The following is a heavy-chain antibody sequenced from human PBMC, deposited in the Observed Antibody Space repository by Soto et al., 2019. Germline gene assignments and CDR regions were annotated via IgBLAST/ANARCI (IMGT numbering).Heavy chain of an antibody. V-gene: IGHV1-45*02. CDR3: ARSPFAGSDAFDI. J-gene: IGHJ3*02. D-gene: IGHD1-1*01. CDR2: ITPFKSDT. CDR1: GYTFTFRY. Sequence: GASVKVSCKASGYTFTFRYLHWVQQAPGQALEWMGWITPFKSDTNYAQKFQDRVTITRDRSVSTAYMELSNLRSDDTAMYYCARSPFAGSDAFDIWGQGTMVTVSS.